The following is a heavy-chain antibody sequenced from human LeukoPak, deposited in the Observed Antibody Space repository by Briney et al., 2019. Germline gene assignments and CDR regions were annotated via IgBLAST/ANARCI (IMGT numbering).Heavy chain of an antibody. CDR3: AADRGGNSDLRY. Sequence: ASVKVSFKASGFTFTSSAMQWVRQARGQRLEWIGWIVVGSGNTNYAQKFQERVTITRDMSTSTAYMELSSLRSEDTAVYYCAADRGGNSDLRYWGQGTLVTVSS. CDR1: GFTFTSSA. J-gene: IGHJ4*02. D-gene: IGHD4-23*01. V-gene: IGHV1-58*02. CDR2: IVVGSGNT.